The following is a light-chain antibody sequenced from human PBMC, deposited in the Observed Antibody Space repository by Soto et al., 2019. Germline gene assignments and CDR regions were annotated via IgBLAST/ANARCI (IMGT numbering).Light chain of an antibody. Sequence: EMVLTQSPATLSLSPGERATLSCRSSQSVSSYLAWYQQKPGQAPRLLIYDASNKATGIPARFRGSGSGTDFTLTISSLEPEDFAVYYCQQRSNWPPAITFGQGTRLEIK. V-gene: IGKV3-11*01. CDR3: QQRSNWPPAIT. J-gene: IGKJ5*01. CDR2: DAS. CDR1: QSVSSY.